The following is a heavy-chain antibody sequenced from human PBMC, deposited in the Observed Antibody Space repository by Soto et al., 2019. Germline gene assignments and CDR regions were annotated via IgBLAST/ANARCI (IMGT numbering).Heavy chain of an antibody. CDR3: VRGAPTPRLDI. CDR1: GLRLSDYP. Sequence: PGRSLRPSCVGSGLRLSDYPLNWVRQAPGQGLEWVANMNRRGTSTNYVDSGRGRFSTSRDSTRNSLYLNMDSLRVEDTATYYCVRGAPTPRLDIWGRGTTGTVSS. J-gene: IGHJ6*02. D-gene: IGHD2-15*01. CDR2: MNRRGTST. V-gene: IGHV3-7*03.